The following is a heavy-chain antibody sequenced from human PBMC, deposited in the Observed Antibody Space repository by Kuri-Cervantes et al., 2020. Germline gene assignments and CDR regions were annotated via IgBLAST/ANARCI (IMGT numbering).Heavy chain of an antibody. J-gene: IGHJ1*01. D-gene: IGHD6-13*01. Sequence: GESLKISCAASGFSFSTYGMSWVRQAPGKGLEWISYIGSSGSLIYYEDSVKGRVTISRDNAGNSLYLQMNSLRDEDTAVYYCAGGQQVAHEYFQYGGQGTLVTVSS. V-gene: IGHV3-48*02. CDR1: GFSFSTYG. CDR2: IGSSGSLI. CDR3: AGGQQVAHEYFQY.